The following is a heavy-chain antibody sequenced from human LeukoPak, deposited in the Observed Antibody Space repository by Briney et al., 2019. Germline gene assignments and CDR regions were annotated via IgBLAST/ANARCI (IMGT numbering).Heavy chain of an antibody. D-gene: IGHD1-26*01. CDR1: GGSISSSSYY. J-gene: IGHJ4*02. CDR3: ASWVGAVFDY. CDR2: IYYSGST. V-gene: IGHV4-39*07. Sequence: SETLSLTCTVSGGSISSSSYYWGWIRQPPGKGLEWIGSIYYSGSTYYNPSLKSRVTISVDTSKNQFSLKLSSVTAADTAVYYCASWVGAVFDYWGQGTLVTVSS.